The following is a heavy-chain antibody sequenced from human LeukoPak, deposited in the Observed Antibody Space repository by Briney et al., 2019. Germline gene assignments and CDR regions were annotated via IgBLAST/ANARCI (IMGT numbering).Heavy chain of an antibody. CDR3: ARDSGYCSSTSCPYYYYYGMDV. Sequence: GASVKVSCKASGYTFTSYGISWVRQAPGQGLEWMGWISAYNGNTNYAQKLQGRVTMTTDTSTSTAYMELRSLRSDDTAVYYCARDSGYCSSTSCPYYYYYGMDVWGQGTTVTVSS. D-gene: IGHD2-2*01. CDR1: GYTFTSYG. V-gene: IGHV1-18*01. CDR2: ISAYNGNT. J-gene: IGHJ6*02.